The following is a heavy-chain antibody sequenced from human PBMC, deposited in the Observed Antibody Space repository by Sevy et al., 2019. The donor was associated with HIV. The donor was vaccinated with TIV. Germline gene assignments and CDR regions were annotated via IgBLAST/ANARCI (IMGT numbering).Heavy chain of an antibody. D-gene: IGHD2-2*02. CDR1: GGSISSYY. V-gene: IGHV4-59*01. Sequence: SETLSLTCTVSGGSISSYYWSWIRQPPGKGLEWIGYIYYSGSTNYNPSLKSRVTISVDTSRNQFSLKLSSVTDADTAVYYCARGHLHNPPNFVVVPGSILGGYYFDYWGQGTLVTVSS. CDR2: IYYSGST. J-gene: IGHJ4*02. CDR3: ARGHLHNPPNFVVVPGSILGGYYFDY.